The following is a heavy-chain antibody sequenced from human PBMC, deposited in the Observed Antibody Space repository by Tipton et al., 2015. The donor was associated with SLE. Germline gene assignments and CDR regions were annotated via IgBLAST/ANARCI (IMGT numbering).Heavy chain of an antibody. V-gene: IGHV4-59*01. CDR2: IYYSGST. Sequence: TLSLTCTVSGGSISSYYWSWIRQPPGKGLEWIGYIYYSGSTNYNPPLKSRGTISVDTSKNQFTLKLSSVTAADTAVYYCARGGPSGSYYDGSTTFDYWGQGTLVTVSS. D-gene: IGHD3-10*01. CDR1: GGSISSYY. J-gene: IGHJ4*02. CDR3: ARGGPSGSYYDGSTTFDY.